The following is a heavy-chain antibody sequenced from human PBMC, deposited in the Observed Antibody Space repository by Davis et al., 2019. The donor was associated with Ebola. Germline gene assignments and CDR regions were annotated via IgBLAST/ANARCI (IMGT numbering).Heavy chain of an antibody. J-gene: IGHJ4*02. D-gene: IGHD3-16*01. CDR3: ARGGASSKFFDN. V-gene: IGHV4-59*01. CDR2: VHYSGST. Sequence: PSETLSLTCSVSGGSISDSYWSWVRQPPGKTLEWIAFVHYSGSTNLNPSLRSRVTISLDTSRNQFSLELTSVTATDTAVYFCARGGASSKFFDNWGQGTLVTVSS. CDR1: GGSISDSY.